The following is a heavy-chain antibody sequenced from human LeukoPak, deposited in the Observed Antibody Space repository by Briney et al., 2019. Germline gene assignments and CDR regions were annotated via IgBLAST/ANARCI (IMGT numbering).Heavy chain of an antibody. V-gene: IGHV1-18*01. CDR2: ISAYNGNT. J-gene: IGHJ6*02. CDR1: GYTFTIYG. D-gene: IGHD3-3*01. Sequence: ASVSVSSKASGYTFTIYGISGVRRAPGQGLGWRGWISAYNGNTNYAQKLQGRVTMTTDTSTSTAYMALRSLRSDDTAVYYCASGFWSGYYKDYYYGMDVWGQGTTVSVSS. CDR3: ASGFWSGYYKDYYYGMDV.